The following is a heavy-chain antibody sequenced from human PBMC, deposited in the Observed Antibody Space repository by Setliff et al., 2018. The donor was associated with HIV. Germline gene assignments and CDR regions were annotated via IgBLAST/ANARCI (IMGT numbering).Heavy chain of an antibody. CDR3: ARAGYYGSTSYWEYFQH. V-gene: IGHV4-38-2*02. J-gene: IGHJ1*01. D-gene: IGHD3-22*01. CDR1: GYPISSGYY. CDR2: IYHSGST. Sequence: PSETLSLTCTVSGYPISSGYYWGWIRQPPGKGLEWIGSIYHSGSTYYNPSLKSRVTISVDTLRNQFSLDLSSVTAADTAVYYCARAGYYGSTSYWEYFQHWGQGTLVTVSS.